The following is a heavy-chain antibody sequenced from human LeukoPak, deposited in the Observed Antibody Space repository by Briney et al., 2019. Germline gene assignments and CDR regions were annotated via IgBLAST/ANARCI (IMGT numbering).Heavy chain of an antibody. D-gene: IGHD3-22*01. J-gene: IGHJ3*02. CDR2: ISWNSGSI. CDR1: GFTFYDYA. Sequence: PGGSLRLSCAASGFTFYDYAMHWVRQAPGKGLEWVSGISWNSGSIGYADSVKGRFTISRDNAKNSLYLQMNSLRAEDMALYYCAKDFYDSSGYHDAFDIWGQGTMVTVSS. V-gene: IGHV3-9*03. CDR3: AKDFYDSSGYHDAFDI.